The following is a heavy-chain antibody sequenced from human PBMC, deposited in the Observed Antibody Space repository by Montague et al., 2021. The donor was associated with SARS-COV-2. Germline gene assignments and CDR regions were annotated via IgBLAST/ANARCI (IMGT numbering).Heavy chain of an antibody. Sequence: PALVKPTQTLTLTCTFSGFSLSTHGVGVAWIRQPPGKALEWLALIYWDDNKHYSPSLKTRLSIAKDTSKKEVVLTMTNMDPIDTATYHCARSYGDYRDSYFDYWGQGTLVTVSS. CDR3: ARSYGDYRDSYFDY. CDR2: IYWDDNK. J-gene: IGHJ4*02. V-gene: IGHV2-5*02. CDR1: GFSLSTHGVG. D-gene: IGHD4-17*01.